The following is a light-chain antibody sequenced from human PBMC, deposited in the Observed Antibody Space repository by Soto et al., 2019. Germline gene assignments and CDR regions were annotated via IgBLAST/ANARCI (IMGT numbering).Light chain of an antibody. Sequence: DIVLTQSPLSLPVTPGEPASISCRSSQSLLHRNGYNYLDWYLQKPGQSPQLLIYLGSNRASGVPDRFSGSGSGADFTLKVSRVEAEDVGIYYCMRALQTPLSLGGGTKV. V-gene: IGKV2-28*01. CDR2: LGS. CDR3: MRALQTPLS. CDR1: QSLLHRNGYNY. J-gene: IGKJ4*01.